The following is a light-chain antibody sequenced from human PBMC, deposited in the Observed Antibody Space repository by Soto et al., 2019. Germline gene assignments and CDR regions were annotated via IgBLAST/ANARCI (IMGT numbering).Light chain of an antibody. CDR1: QDIGTF. CDR2: AAS. Sequence: DFQMTQSPSSLSASVGDTVTITCRASQDIGTFLNWYQQKQGKAPKLLIYAASDLLSGVSSRFSGSVSGTDFTLTISSLQPEDFATYYCKQSYSTPQITFGPGTKVDMK. J-gene: IGKJ3*01. CDR3: KQSYSTPQIT. V-gene: IGKV1-39*01.